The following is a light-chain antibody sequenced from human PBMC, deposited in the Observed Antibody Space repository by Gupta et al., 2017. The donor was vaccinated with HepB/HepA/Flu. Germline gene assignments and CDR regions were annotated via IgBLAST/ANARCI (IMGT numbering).Light chain of an antibody. Sequence: QSVLTQPPSASGTPGQRVTISCSGSSSNIGSNTVIWYQQLPGTAPKLLIYSNIQRPSGVPDRFSGSKSGTSVALAISGLQSEEEADYHCAAWDDSLNGWVFGGGTKLTVL. CDR2: SNI. CDR1: SSNIGSNT. J-gene: IGLJ3*02. CDR3: AAWDDSLNGWV. V-gene: IGLV1-44*01.